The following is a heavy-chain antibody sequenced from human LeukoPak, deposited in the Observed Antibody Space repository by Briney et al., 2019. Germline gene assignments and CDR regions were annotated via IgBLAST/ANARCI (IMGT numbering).Heavy chain of an antibody. CDR2: ISGSGGST. V-gene: IGHV3-23*01. J-gene: IGHJ3*01. Sequence: GGSLRLSCAASGFTFSSYAMSWVRQAPGKGLEWVSAISGSGGSTYYADSVKGRFTISRDNSKNTLFLQMNSLRPEDTALYCCALYGDYTKPGAFDVWGRGTMVTVSS. CDR3: ALYGDYTKPGAFDV. D-gene: IGHD4-17*01. CDR1: GFTFSSYA.